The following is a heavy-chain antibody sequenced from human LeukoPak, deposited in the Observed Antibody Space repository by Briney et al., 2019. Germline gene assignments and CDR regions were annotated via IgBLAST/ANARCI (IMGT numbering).Heavy chain of an antibody. J-gene: IGHJ4*02. V-gene: IGHV4-39*07. CDR1: GGSISSYY. Sequence: SETLSLTCTVSGGSISSYYWSWIRQPPGKGLEWIGSIYYSGSTYYNPSLKSRVTISVDTSKNQFSLKLSSVTAADTAVYYCARGFSYDSSGYYFLWGARPYGFDYWGQGTLVTVSS. CDR2: IYYSGST. D-gene: IGHD3-22*01. CDR3: ARGFSYDSSGYYFLWGARPYGFDY.